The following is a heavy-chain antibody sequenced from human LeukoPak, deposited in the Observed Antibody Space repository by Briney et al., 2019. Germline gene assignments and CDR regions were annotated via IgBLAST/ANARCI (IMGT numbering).Heavy chain of an antibody. J-gene: IGHJ4*02. CDR3: ARDQFGGQLALLDY. CDR2: ISYDGSNK. Sequence: GGSLRLSCAAPGFTFSSYAMHWVRQAPGKGLEWVAVISYDGSNKYYADSVKGRFTISRDNSKNTLYLQMNSLRAEDTAVYYCARDQFGGQLALLDYWGQGTLVTVSS. V-gene: IGHV3-30-3*01. D-gene: IGHD6-6*01. CDR1: GFTFSSYA.